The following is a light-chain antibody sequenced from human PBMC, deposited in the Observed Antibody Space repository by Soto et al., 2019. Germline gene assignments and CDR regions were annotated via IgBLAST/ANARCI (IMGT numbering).Light chain of an antibody. J-gene: IGKJ2*01. CDR2: DAS. V-gene: IGKV1-5*01. Sequence: IQMPQSPSTLSAPVGDRVTITCQASQTISTLLAWFQHKPGKAPNLLIYDASNLESGVPSRFSGSGSGTEFTLTISSLQSDDSATYFCQQYSHLVTFGQGTKLELK. CDR3: QQYSHLVT. CDR1: QTISTL.